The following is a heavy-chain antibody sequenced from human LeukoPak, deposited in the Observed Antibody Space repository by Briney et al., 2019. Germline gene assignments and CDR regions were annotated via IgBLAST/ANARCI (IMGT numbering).Heavy chain of an antibody. J-gene: IGHJ6*02. D-gene: IGHD6-19*01. V-gene: IGHV4-4*07. CDR2: IYTSGST. CDR1: SDSISFYY. CDR3: ARDDGQWVDPPGGYYYYGMDV. Sequence: SETLSLTCTVSSDSISFYYWSWIRQPAGKGLEWIGRIYTSGSTNYNPSLKSRVTMSVDTSKNQFSLKLGSVTAADTAVYYCARDDGQWVDPPGGYYYYGMDVWGQGTTVTVSS.